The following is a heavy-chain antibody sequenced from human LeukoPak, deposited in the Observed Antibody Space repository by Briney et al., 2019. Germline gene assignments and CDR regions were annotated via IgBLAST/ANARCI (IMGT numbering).Heavy chain of an antibody. CDR2: VNHSGST. CDR3: ARQTAIEAAGTGYYFDS. J-gene: IGHJ4*02. V-gene: IGHV4-34*01. D-gene: IGHD6-13*01. CDR1: GGSFSGYY. Sequence: PSETLSLTCAVYGGSFSGYYWSWIRQPPGKGLEWIGEVNHSGSTNYSPSLKSRVTISVDTSKNQFSLKLSSVTAADTAMYYCARQTAIEAAGTGYYFDSWGQGTLATVSS.